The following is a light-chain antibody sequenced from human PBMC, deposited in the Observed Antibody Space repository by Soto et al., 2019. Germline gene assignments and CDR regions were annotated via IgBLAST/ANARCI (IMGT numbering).Light chain of an antibody. V-gene: IGKV1D-12*01. J-gene: IGKJ4*01. CDR1: QGINNW. CDR2: TTS. Sequence: DIQMTQSPSSVSAAVGDRVTITCRASQGINNWLAWYQQKPGKAPKLLIYTTSSLQSGVPSRYSRSGSRTDFTLTLSSLQPEGSATYYCQQANSFPLTFGGGTKVEIK. CDR3: QQANSFPLT.